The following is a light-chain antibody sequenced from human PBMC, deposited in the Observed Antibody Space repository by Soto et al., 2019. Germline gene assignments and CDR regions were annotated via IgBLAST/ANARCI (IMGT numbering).Light chain of an antibody. CDR3: QQSYSTSWT. Sequence: DIQMTQSPSSLSASVGDRVTITCRASQSISSYLNWYQQKPGKAPKLLIYAASSLQSGVPSRFSGSGSGTDFTLTISSLQPEDFAIYYCQQSYSTSWTLGQGTKVDIK. J-gene: IGKJ1*01. V-gene: IGKV1-39*01. CDR1: QSISSY. CDR2: AAS.